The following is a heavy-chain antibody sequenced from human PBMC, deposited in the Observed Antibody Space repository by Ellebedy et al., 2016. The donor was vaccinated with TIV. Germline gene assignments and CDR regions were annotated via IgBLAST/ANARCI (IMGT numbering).Heavy chain of an antibody. V-gene: IGHV3-74*01. CDR1: GFTFSKYW. Sequence: GESLKISCAASGFTFSKYWMHWVRQAPGKGLVWVSRIYNDGSSTSYADSVEGRLTISRDNPKNTVYLQMNSLRVEDTAVYYCVRDGSYDYGDYWGQGTVVTVSS. D-gene: IGHD3-16*01. J-gene: IGHJ4*02. CDR3: VRDGSYDYGDY. CDR2: IYNDGSST.